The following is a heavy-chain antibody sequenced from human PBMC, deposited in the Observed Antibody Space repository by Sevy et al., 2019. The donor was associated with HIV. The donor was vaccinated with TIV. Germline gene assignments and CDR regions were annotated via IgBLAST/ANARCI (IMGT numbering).Heavy chain of an antibody. CDR2: INSDGSST. CDR1: GFTFSSYW. D-gene: IGHD4-4*01. V-gene: IGHV3-74*01. J-gene: IGHJ6*02. Sequence: GGSLRLSCAASGFTFSSYWMHWVRQAPGKGLVWVSRINSDGSSTSYADSVKGRFTISRDNAKNTLYLQMNSLRAEDTAVYYCAKLAALTVTTNYYYYYGMDVWGQGTTVTVSS. CDR3: AKLAALTVTTNYYYYYGMDV.